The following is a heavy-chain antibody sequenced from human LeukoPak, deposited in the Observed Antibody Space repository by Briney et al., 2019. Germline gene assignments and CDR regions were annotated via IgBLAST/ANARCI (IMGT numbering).Heavy chain of an antibody. CDR3: ARGARDSSGYYLYYFDY. Sequence: GGSLRLSCAASGFTFSSYAMSWVRQAPGKGLEWVSVISSNGGNTYYADSVKGRFTISRDNSKNTLYLQMNSLRAEDTAVYYCARGARDSSGYYLYYFDYWGQGILVTVSS. J-gene: IGHJ4*02. CDR2: ISSNGGNT. V-gene: IGHV3-23*01. CDR1: GFTFSSYA. D-gene: IGHD3-22*01.